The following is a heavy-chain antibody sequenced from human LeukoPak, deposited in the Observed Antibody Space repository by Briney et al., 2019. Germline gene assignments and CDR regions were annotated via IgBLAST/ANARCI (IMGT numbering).Heavy chain of an antibody. CDR1: GGSISSSSYY. J-gene: IGHJ6*03. CDR2: IYYTGST. CDR3: ARHLISSWPAYYYYYYMDV. V-gene: IGHV4-39*01. D-gene: IGHD6-13*01. Sequence: SETLSLTCTASGGSISSSSYYWGWIRQPPGKGLEWIGSIYYTGSTFYNPSLKSRVTISVDTSKNQFSLKLSSVTAADTAVYYCARHLISSWPAYYYYYYMDVWGKGTTVTISS.